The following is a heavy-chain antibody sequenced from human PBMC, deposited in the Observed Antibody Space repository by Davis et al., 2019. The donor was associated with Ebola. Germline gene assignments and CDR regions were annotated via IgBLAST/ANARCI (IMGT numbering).Heavy chain of an antibody. V-gene: IGHV3-7*03. D-gene: IGHD2-2*01. J-gene: IGHJ4*02. CDR1: AFSFSSHW. Sequence: GESLKISCAASAFSFSSHWMSWVRQAPGKGLEWVANIKPDGTFRDYLAAVRGRFTISRDNAQNSLDLQMNTLRAEDTAVYFCAKHGTPTAIGGQGTLVTVSS. CDR3: AKHGTPTAI. CDR2: IKPDGTFR.